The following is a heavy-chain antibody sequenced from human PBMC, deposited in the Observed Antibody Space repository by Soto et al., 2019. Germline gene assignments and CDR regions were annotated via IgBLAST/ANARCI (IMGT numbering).Heavy chain of an antibody. D-gene: IGHD3-10*01. CDR2: ISGSGGST. V-gene: IGHV3-23*01. Sequence: PWGSLIVACAASVFTFSSYAMSWVRQAPGRGLEWVSAISGSGGSTYYADSVKGRFTISRDNSKNTLYLQMNRLRAEDTAVYYCARQGVRGVIISYYYGMDVWGQGTPVTVSS. J-gene: IGHJ6*02. CDR3: ARQGVRGVIISYYYGMDV. CDR1: VFTFSSYA.